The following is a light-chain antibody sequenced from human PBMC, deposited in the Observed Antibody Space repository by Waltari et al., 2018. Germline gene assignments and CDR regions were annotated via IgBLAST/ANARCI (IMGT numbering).Light chain of an antibody. V-gene: IGLV2-14*03. J-gene: IGLJ1*01. CDR1: SRDVGAYTY. CDR3: SSYTSSHTYV. CDR2: HVS. Sequence: QSALTQPASVSGSPGQSITIPCTGTSRDVGAYTYVSWYQQYPGTAPKVMIFHVSNRPSGVSDRFSGSKSANTASLTISGLQAEDEADYYCSSYTSSHTYVFGTGTKVTVL.